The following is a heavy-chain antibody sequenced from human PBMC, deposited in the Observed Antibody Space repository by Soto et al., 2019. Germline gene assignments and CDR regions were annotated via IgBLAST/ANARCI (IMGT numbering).Heavy chain of an antibody. J-gene: IGHJ4*01. D-gene: IGHD6-19*01. V-gene: IGHV3-7*01. CDR3: ALVAYNNGWIFDY. CDR1: GFTFSSYW. CDR2: IKQDGSEK. Sequence: GGSLRLSCAASGFTFSSYWMSWVRQAPGKGLEWVANIKQDGSEKYYVDSVKGRFTLSRDNAKNSLQLQMSSLRAEDTATYFCALVAYNNGWIFDYWGQGTLVTVSS.